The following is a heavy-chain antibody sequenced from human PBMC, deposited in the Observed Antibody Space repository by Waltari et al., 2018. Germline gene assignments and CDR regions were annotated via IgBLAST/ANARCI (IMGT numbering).Heavy chain of an antibody. CDR3: ASRIVGATYFDY. V-gene: IGHV1-8*03. J-gene: IGHJ4*02. CDR2: KNPNSGNT. Sequence: QVQLVQSGAEVKKPGASVKVSCKASGYTFTSYDINWVRQATGQGLEWMGWKNPNSGNTGYAQKFQGRVTINRNTSISTAYMELSSLGSEDTAVYYCASRIVGATYFDYWGQGTLVTVSS. CDR1: GYTFTSYD. D-gene: IGHD1-26*01.